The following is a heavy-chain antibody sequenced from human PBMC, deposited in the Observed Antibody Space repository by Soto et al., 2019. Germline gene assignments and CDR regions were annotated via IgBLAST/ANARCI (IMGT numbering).Heavy chain of an antibody. CDR3: VKDLSGAWTFDS. CDR2: ITNGGHNQ. Sequence: QVQVVESGGGVVQPGRSLRLSCAASGFTFSTHAMHWVRQAPGKGLEWVAVITNGGHNQYYADSVKGRFTISRDNSKNTLYLQMNSLRPEDTAVYYCVKDLSGAWTFDSWGQGTPVTVSS. J-gene: IGHJ4*02. CDR1: GFTFSTHA. V-gene: IGHV3-30-3*01. D-gene: IGHD1-1*01.